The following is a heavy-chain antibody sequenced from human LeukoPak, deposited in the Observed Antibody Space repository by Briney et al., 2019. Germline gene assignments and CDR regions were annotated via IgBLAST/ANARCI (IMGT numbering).Heavy chain of an antibody. CDR1: GGPISSYY. Sequence: SETLSLTCTVSGGPISSYYWSWIRQPPGKGLEWIGYIYYSGSTNYNPSLKSRVTISVDTSKNQFSLKLSSVTAADTAVYYCARDRWSSTSYNDYWGQGTLVTVSS. D-gene: IGHD2-2*01. J-gene: IGHJ4*02. CDR2: IYYSGST. CDR3: ARDRWSSTSYNDY. V-gene: IGHV4-59*01.